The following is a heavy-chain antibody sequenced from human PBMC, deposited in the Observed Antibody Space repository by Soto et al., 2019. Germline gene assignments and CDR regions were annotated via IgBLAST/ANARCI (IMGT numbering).Heavy chain of an antibody. CDR3: ARDLHDYSNSYNWFDP. CDR2: ISAYNGNT. V-gene: IGHV1-18*04. Sequence: AEVTCKESGYTLTSYCIFWVRQETGQGLEWMGWISAYNGNTNYAQKLQGRVTMTTDTSTSTAYMELRSLRSDDTAVYYCARDLHDYSNSYNWFDPWGQGTLVPGFS. CDR1: GYTLTSYC. J-gene: IGHJ5*02. D-gene: IGHD4-4*01.